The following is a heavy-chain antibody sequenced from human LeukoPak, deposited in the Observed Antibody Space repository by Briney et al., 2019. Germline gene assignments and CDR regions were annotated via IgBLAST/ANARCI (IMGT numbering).Heavy chain of an antibody. V-gene: IGHV3-30*18. CDR3: AKDGRGPYSSTWYLAWLFDY. CDR1: GFTFSNYG. CDR2: ISYDGSYK. J-gene: IGHJ4*02. D-gene: IGHD6-13*01. Sequence: GGSLRLSRAASGFTFSNYGMHWVRQAPGKGLEWVAVISYDGSYKYYADSVKGRFTISRDNSKNTLYLQMNSLRAEDTAVYYCAKDGRGPYSSTWYLAWLFDYWGQGTLVTVSS.